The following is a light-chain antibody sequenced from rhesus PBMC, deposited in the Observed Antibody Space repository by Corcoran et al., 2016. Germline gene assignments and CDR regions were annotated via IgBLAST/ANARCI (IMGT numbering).Light chain of an antibody. J-gene: IGKJ2*01. CDR3: QQYNESPYS. CDR1: EDIHTS. CDR2: SAS. Sequence: DIQMTQFPSSLSASVGDRVTITCRASEDIHTSLSWYQPKPGKAPKPLFYSASSWEPGVPSRFSGRKSGADYSPTISSLQPEDIASYYCQQYNESPYSFGQGPKVEIK. V-gene: IGKV1-66*01.